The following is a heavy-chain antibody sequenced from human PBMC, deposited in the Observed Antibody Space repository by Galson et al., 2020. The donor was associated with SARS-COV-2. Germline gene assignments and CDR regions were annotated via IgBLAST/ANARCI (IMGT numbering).Heavy chain of an antibody. Sequence: SETLSLTCTVSGGSITCGDYYWSWIRQPPGTGLEWIGYIYYTGSTNYNPSLKSRLSISIDKSKNQFSLKLSSVTAADTAVYYCARAGYDFWSGSRYFDYLGQGTLVTVSS. V-gene: IGHV4-30-4*01. D-gene: IGHD3-3*01. CDR1: GGSITCGDYY. CDR3: ARAGYDFWSGSRYFDY. J-gene: IGHJ4*02. CDR2: IYYTGST.